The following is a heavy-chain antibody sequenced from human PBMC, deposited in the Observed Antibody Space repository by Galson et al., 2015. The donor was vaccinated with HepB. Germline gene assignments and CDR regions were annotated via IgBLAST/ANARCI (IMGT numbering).Heavy chain of an antibody. D-gene: IGHD3-10*01. CDR2: IGTAGDT. V-gene: IGHV3-13*01. Sequence: SLRLSCAASGFTFSSYAMHWVRQATGKGLEWVSAIGTAGDTYYPGSVKGRFTISRENAKNSLYLQMNSLRAGDTAVYCCARGEFGEFRSELMDVWGQGTTVTVSS. CDR3: ARGEFGEFRSELMDV. J-gene: IGHJ6*02. CDR1: GFTFSSYA.